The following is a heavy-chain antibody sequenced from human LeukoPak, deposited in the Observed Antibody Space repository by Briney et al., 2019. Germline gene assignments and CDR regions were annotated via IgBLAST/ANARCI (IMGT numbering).Heavy chain of an antibody. Sequence: ASVKVSCKASGYTFTSYYMHWVRQAPGQGLEWMGIINPSGGSTSYAQKFQGRVTMTRDMSTGTVYMELSSLRSEDTAVYYCARDLGRRDGYNYLYFDYWGQGTLVTVSS. CDR3: ARDLGRRDGYNYLYFDY. CDR2: INPSGGST. CDR1: GYTFTSYY. V-gene: IGHV1-46*01. D-gene: IGHD5-24*01. J-gene: IGHJ4*02.